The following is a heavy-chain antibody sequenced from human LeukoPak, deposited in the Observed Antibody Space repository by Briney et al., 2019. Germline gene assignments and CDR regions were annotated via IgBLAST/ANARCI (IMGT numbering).Heavy chain of an antibody. CDR1: VGFFSGCY. Sequence: PWETLSLSCAVYVGFFSGCYWSWIREPPGRGLEWIGEINHSGSTNYNPSLKSRVTISVDTSKNQFSLKMRSVTAADTAVYYCAKGGYSYGFDYWGQGTLVTVSS. CDR2: INHSGST. J-gene: IGHJ4*02. V-gene: IGHV4-34*01. CDR3: AKGGYSYGFDY. D-gene: IGHD5-18*01.